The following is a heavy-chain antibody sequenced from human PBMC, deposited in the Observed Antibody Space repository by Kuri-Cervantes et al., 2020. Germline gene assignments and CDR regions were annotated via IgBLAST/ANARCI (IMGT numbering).Heavy chain of an antibody. Sequence: ESLKISCSVSGVSVSDGGHYWSWIRQPPGGGLEWIGYVYYTDSFNYSPSLTGRVSISVDTSRNRFSLKLSSVTAADTAVYYCARGRRHTAMVTGGDGDYWGQGTLVTVSS. V-gene: IGHV4-61*08. CDR2: VYYTDSF. CDR3: ARGRRHTAMVTGGDGDY. J-gene: IGHJ4*02. CDR1: GVSVSDGGHY. D-gene: IGHD5-18*01.